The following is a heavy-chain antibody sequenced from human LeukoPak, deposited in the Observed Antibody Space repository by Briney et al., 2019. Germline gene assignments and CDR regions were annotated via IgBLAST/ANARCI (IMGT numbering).Heavy chain of an antibody. J-gene: IGHJ4*02. D-gene: IGHD4-23*01. CDR1: RFNVNNYW. CDR3: VKDFGGNSDY. Sequence: GGSLRLFCAASRFNVNNYWMHWVRQAPGKGLVWVSRINEDGRVTSYAGSVRGRFTISRDSVENTLHLQMNSLRAEDTAVYYCVKDFGGNSDYWGQGTLVTVSS. V-gene: IGHV3-74*01. CDR2: INEDGRVT.